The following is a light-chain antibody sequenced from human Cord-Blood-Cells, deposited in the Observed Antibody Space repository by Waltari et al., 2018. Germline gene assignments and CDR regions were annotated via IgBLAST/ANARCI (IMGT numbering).Light chain of an antibody. J-gene: IGLJ1*01. Sequence: QSALTQPASVSGSPGQSITISCTGTSSDVGGYNYVSWYQQHPGKAPKLMIYEVSNRPSGVSNRVSGSKSGNMASLTISGLQAEDEADYYCSSYTSSSTYVFGTGTKVTVL. CDR3: SSYTSSSTYV. V-gene: IGLV2-14*01. CDR1: SSDVGGYNY. CDR2: EVS.